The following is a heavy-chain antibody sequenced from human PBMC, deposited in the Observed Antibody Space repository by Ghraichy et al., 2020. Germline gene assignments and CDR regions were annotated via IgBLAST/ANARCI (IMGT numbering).Heavy chain of an antibody. J-gene: IGHJ6*02. V-gene: IGHV1-3*01. CDR2: INAGNGNT. Sequence: ASVKVSCKASGYTFTSYAMHWVRQAPGQRLEWMGWINAGNGNTKYSQKFQGRVTITRDTSASTAYMELSSLRSEDTAVYYCAGWAVFGVHYYGMDVWGQGTTVTVSS. CDR3: AGWAVFGVHYYGMDV. D-gene: IGHD3-3*01. CDR1: GYTFTSYA.